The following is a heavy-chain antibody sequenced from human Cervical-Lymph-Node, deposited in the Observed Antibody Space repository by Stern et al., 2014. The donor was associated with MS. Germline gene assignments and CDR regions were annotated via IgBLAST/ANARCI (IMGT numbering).Heavy chain of an antibody. D-gene: IGHD4-17*01. CDR3: ARDYGDYAFDY. V-gene: IGHV5-51*01. CDR1: GYSFNANW. CDR2: IYPGDSDT. Sequence: PLVQSGAEVKKPGESLKISCKGSGYSFNANWIAWVRQMPGKGLEWMGIIYPGDSDTRYSPSFQGQVTISADKSISTAYLQLSSLKASDTAMYYCARDYGDYAFDYWGQGTLVTVSS. J-gene: IGHJ4*02.